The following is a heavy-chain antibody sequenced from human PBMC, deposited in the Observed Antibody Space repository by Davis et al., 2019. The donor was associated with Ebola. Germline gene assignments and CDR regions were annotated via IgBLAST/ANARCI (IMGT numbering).Heavy chain of an antibody. Sequence: GESLKISCAASGFTFSSYGMHWVRQAPGKGLEWVSAISGSGGSTYYADSVKGRFTISRDNSKNTLYLQMNSLRAEDTAVYYCARGLTTVTSPDYWGQGTLVTVSS. CDR3: ARGLTTVTSPDY. CDR2: ISGSGGST. V-gene: IGHV3-23*01. D-gene: IGHD4-17*01. CDR1: GFTFSSYG. J-gene: IGHJ4*02.